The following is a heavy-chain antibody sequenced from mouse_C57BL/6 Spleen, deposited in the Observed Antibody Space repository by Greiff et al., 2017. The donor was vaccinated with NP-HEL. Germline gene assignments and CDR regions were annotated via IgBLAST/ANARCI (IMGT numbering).Heavy chain of an antibody. CDR1: GFNIKDYY. V-gene: IGHV14-2*01. J-gene: IGHJ3*01. D-gene: IGHD2-3*01. CDR3: ASPDSYYVWFAY. CDR2: IDPEDGEI. Sequence: EVQLQQSGAELVKPGASVKLSCTASGFNIKDYYMHWVKQRTEQGLEWIGRIDPEDGEIKYAPKFQGKATITADTSSNTAYLQLSSLTSEDTAVYYCASPDSYYVWFAYWGQGTLVTVSA.